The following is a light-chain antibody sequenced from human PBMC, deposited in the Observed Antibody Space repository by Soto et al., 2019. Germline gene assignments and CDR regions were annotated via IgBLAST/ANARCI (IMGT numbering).Light chain of an antibody. CDR2: SAS. J-gene: IGKJ1*01. CDR1: QIISIY. CDR3: QQSFSLPRT. V-gene: IGKV1-39*01. Sequence: DIQMTQSPSSLSASVGDRVTITCRARQIISIYLNWYQQKPGKAPKLLIYSASVLQRGVPSRFSGAGSGTDFTLTISSLQPEDFATYYCQQSFSLPRTFGQGTKVEIK.